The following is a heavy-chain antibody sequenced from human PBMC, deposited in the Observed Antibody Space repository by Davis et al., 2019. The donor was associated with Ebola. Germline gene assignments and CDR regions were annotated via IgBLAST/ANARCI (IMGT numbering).Heavy chain of an antibody. V-gene: IGHV1-2*04. J-gene: IGHJ5*02. CDR2: INPNSGGT. CDR3: ARGRKLSSGWLNWFDP. D-gene: IGHD6-19*01. Sequence: ASVKVSCTASGYTFTGYYMHWVRQAPGQGLEWMGWINPNSGGTNYAQKFQGWVTMTRDTSISTAYMELSRLRSDDTAVYYCARGRKLSSGWLNWFDPWGQGTLVTVSS. CDR1: GYTFTGYY.